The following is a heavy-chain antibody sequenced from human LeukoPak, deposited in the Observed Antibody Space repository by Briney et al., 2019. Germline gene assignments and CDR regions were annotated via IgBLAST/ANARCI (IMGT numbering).Heavy chain of an antibody. CDR2: ISSSGSAI. CDR3: ARGGSLGY. Sequence: PGGSLSLSCAAPGFTFSSYEMNWVRQAPGKGLEWVSKISSSGSAIYYADSVKGRFTISRDNAKSTLYLQMNSLRAEDTAVYYCARGGSLGYWGQGTLVTVSS. J-gene: IGHJ4*02. CDR1: GFTFSSYE. V-gene: IGHV3-48*03. D-gene: IGHD6-19*01.